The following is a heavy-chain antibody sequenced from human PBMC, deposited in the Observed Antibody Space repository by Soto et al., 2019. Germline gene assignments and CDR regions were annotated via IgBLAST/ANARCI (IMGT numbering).Heavy chain of an antibody. CDR3: TRWDGRCSGGSCFFDS. J-gene: IGHJ4*02. CDR1: GFSLTQYW. V-gene: IGHV3-7*01. CDR2: INEDGTKR. Sequence: LRLSCIASGFSLTQYWMSWVRQTPRKGLEWVAKINEDGTKRDYMESVEGRFTIPRDNAKNSVSLQMNSLRADDTAVYFCTRWDGRCSGGSCFFDSWGQGTLVTVSS. D-gene: IGHD2-15*01.